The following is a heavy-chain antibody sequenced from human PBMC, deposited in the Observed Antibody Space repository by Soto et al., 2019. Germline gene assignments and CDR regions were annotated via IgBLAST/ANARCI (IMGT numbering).Heavy chain of an antibody. CDR2: INAGNGNT. CDR1: GYTFTSYA. J-gene: IGHJ6*02. CDR3: ARGTRTTDV. V-gene: IGHV1-3*01. Sequence: ASVKVSCKASGYTFTSYAMHWVRQAPGQRLEWMGWINAGNGNTGYAQKFQGRVTMTRNTSISTAFMELSSLGSEDTAIYYCARGTRTTDVWGQGTTVTVSS. D-gene: IGHD1-7*01.